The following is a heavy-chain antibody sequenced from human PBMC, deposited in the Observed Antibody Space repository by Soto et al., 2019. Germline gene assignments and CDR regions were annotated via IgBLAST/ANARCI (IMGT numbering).Heavy chain of an antibody. D-gene: IGHD3-22*01. Sequence: GESLKISCKGSGYSFAGYWITWVRQKPGKGLEWMGRIDPSDSQTYYSPSFRGHVAISVTKSITTVFLQWSSLRASDTAMYYCARQIYDSDTGPNFQYYFDSWGQGTPVTVSS. CDR1: GYSFAGYW. J-gene: IGHJ4*02. CDR2: IDPSDSQT. CDR3: ARQIYDSDTGPNFQYYFDS. V-gene: IGHV5-10-1*01.